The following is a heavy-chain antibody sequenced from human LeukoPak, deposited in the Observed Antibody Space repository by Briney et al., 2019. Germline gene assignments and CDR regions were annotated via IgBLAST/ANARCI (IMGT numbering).Heavy chain of an antibody. CDR1: GGSISSGGFY. Sequence: PSETLSLTCTVSGGSISSGGFYWSWIRQPPGKGLEWIGYIYHSGHTFYNPSLKSRVTMSVDRSKNQFSLELSSMTAADTAVYYCAKGSWDETGYFDFWGQGTLVTVSS. J-gene: IGHJ4*02. V-gene: IGHV4-30-2*01. CDR2: IYHSGHT. D-gene: IGHD1-14*01. CDR3: AKGSWDETGYFDF.